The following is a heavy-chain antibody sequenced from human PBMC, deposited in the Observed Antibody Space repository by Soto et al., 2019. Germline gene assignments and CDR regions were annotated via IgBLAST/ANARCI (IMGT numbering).Heavy chain of an antibody. J-gene: IGHJ6*02. V-gene: IGHV5-51*01. CDR2: IYPGDSDT. CDR3: ARHPGSTGCYFGLDV. D-gene: IGHD6-13*01. CDR1: GYSFTSYW. Sequence: GESLKISCKGSGYSFTSYWINWVRQMPGKGLEWMGIIYPGDSDTRYSPSFQGQVTISADKSINTAYLQWRGLKASDTAVYYCARHPGSTGCYFGLDVWGQGTTVTVSS.